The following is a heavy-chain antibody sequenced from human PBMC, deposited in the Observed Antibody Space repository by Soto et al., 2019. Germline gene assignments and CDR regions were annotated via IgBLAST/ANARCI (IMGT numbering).Heavy chain of an antibody. D-gene: IGHD1-26*01. V-gene: IGHV4-59*02. Sequence: WETLCLTCGVSSFSVSGSYWSWIRQPPGKGLEWMVWVYSSGTTKYNPSLKSRVTISMDTSKNEVFLKLTSVTTSETAVYFCAKHSRRRGRFDHWGQGTVVTVSS. CDR2: VYSSGTT. J-gene: IGHJ5*01. CDR1: SFSVSGSY. CDR3: AKHSRRRGRFDH.